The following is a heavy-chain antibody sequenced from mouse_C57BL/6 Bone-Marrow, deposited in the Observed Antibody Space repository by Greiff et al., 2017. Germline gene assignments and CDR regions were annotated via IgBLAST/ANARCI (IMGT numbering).Heavy chain of an antibody. V-gene: IGHV1-74*01. Sequence: VQLQQPGAELVKPGASVKVSCKASGYTFTSYWMHWVKQRPGQGLEWIGRIHPSDSDTNYNQKFKGKATLTVDKSSSTAYMQLSSLTSEDSAVYYCAIWGVTTGNWFAYWGQGTLVTVSA. D-gene: IGHD2-2*01. J-gene: IGHJ3*01. CDR1: GYTFTSYW. CDR3: AIWGVTTGNWFAY. CDR2: IHPSDSDT.